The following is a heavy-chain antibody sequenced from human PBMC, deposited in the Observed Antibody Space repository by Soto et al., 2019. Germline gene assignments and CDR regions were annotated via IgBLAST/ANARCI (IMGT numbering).Heavy chain of an antibody. Sequence: GGSLRLSCAASGFTFSSYGMHWVRQAPGKGLEWVAVIWYDGSNKYYADSVKGRFTISRDNSKNTLYLQMNSLRAEDTAVYYCAREFGSGSSYYYYYYMDVWGKGTTVTVSS. V-gene: IGHV3-33*01. J-gene: IGHJ6*03. D-gene: IGHD3-10*01. CDR2: IWYDGSNK. CDR1: GFTFSSYG. CDR3: AREFGSGSSYYYYYYMDV.